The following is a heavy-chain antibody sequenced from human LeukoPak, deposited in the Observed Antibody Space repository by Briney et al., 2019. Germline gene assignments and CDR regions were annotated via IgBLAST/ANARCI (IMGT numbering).Heavy chain of an antibody. CDR1: SAPLTSHH. V-gene: IGHV4-4*07. D-gene: IGHD3-22*01. CDR3: ARDDSCREESGGYHF. CDR2: VHFSGST. Sequence: PSETLSLTCAVSSAPLTSHHGAWIRQPAGKRLEWVGGVHFSGSTNYNPSLRGRVAISLVKSKNELSLTLTSVSAADTAVYYCARDDSCREESGGYHFWGRGVLVTVSS. J-gene: IGHJ4*02.